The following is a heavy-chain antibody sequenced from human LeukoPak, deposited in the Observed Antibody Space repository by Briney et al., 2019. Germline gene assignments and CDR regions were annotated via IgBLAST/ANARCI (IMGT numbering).Heavy chain of an antibody. CDR1: GYTFTSNG. J-gene: IGHJ5*02. CDR3: ARDQGGHIVARINWFDP. Sequence: GASVKVSCKASGYTFTSNGISWVRQAPGQGLEWMGWISAYNGNTNYAQKLQGRVTMTTDTSTSTAYMELRSLRSDDTAVYYCARDQGGHIVARINWFDPWGQGTLVTVSS. D-gene: IGHD5-12*01. CDR2: ISAYNGNT. V-gene: IGHV1-18*01.